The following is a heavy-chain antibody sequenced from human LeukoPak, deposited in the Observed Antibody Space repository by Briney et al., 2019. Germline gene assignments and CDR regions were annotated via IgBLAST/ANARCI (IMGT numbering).Heavy chain of an antibody. V-gene: IGHV1-46*01. J-gene: IGHJ4*02. D-gene: IGHD3-22*01. CDR2: INPSGGST. CDR3: AREIAYDSSGYYGAWGLDY. Sequence: ASVKVSCKASGYTFTSYYMHWVRQAPGQGLEWMGIINPSGGSTSYAQKFQGRVTTTRDTSTSTVYMELSSLRSEDTAVYYCAREIAYDSSGYYGAWGLDYWGQGTLVTVSS. CDR1: GYTFTSYY.